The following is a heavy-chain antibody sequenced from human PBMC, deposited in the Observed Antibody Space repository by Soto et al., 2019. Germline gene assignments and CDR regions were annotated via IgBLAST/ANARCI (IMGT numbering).Heavy chain of an antibody. V-gene: IGHV4-59*08. J-gene: IGHJ6*03. Sequence: SETLSLTCTVSGGSISSYYWSWIRQPPGKGLEWIGYIYYSGSTNYNPSLKSRVTISVDTSKNQFSLKLSSVTAADTAVYYCARHISPRGSYGKPYYYYYYMDVWGKGTTVTVSS. CDR2: IYYSGST. CDR3: ARHISPRGSYGKPYYYYYYMDV. D-gene: IGHD5-18*01. CDR1: GGSISSYY.